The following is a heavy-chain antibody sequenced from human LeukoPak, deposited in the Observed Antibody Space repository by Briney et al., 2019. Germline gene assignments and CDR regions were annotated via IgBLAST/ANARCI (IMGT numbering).Heavy chain of an antibody. CDR1: GGSISSGGYY. D-gene: IGHD3-9*01. Sequence: SETLSLTCTVSGGSISSGGYYWSWIRQPAGKGLEWIGRIYTSGSTNYNPSLKSRVTISVDTSKNQFSLKLSSVTAADTAVYYCARAPGAHYDILTGYEIPPWFDYWGQGTLVTVSS. CDR2: IYTSGST. CDR3: ARAPGAHYDILTGYEIPPWFDY. J-gene: IGHJ4*02. V-gene: IGHV4-61*02.